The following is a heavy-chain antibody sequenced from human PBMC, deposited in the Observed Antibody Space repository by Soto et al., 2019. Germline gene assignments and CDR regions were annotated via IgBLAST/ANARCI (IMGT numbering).Heavy chain of an antibody. J-gene: IGHJ6*02. Sequence: AGGSLRLSCAASGFTFSSYGMHWVRQAPGKGLEWVAVISYDGSNKYYADSVKGRFTISRDNSKNTLYLQMNSLRAEDTAVYYCAKDPYYYDSSGYYLLGYYYYGMDVWGQGTTVTVSS. V-gene: IGHV3-30*18. CDR3: AKDPYYYDSSGYYLLGYYYYGMDV. D-gene: IGHD3-22*01. CDR1: GFTFSSYG. CDR2: ISYDGSNK.